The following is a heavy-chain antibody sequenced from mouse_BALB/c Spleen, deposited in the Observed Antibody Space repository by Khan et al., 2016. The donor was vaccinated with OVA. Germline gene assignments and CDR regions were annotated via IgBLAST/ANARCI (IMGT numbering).Heavy chain of an antibody. D-gene: IGHD2-4*01. Sequence: VQLQQPGAELVKPGASVKLSCTASGFNIKDTYIHWVKQRPEQGLEWIGRIDPANGHTKYDPKFQDKATITADTSSNTAYLQLRSLTSEDTAVYYCARAPYDYWFAYWGQGTLVTVSA. J-gene: IGHJ3*01. CDR3: ARAPYDYWFAY. CDR1: GFNIKDTY. V-gene: IGHV14-3*02. CDR2: IDPANGHT.